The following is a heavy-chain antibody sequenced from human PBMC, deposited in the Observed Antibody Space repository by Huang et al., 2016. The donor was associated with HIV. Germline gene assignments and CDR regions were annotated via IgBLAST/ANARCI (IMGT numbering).Heavy chain of an antibody. CDR3: ARFRGPQVTLNWLDP. V-gene: IGHV1-18*01. D-gene: IGHD3-10*01. Sequence: QVQLVQSGPEMKKPGASVNVSCKASGYTFFTDSISWVRQAPGQGLEGMGWVSTYKGQTNYAQKFQGRLTLTTDVATSSAYMELKNLRADDTAVYYCARFRGPQVTLNWLDPWGQGTLVTVSS. J-gene: IGHJ5*02. CDR2: VSTYKGQT. CDR1: GYTFFTDS.